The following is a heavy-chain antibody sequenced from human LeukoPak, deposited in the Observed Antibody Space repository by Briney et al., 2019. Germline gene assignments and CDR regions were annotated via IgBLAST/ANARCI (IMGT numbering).Heavy chain of an antibody. CDR2: IYYSGST. J-gene: IGHJ4*02. CDR3: ARGLYYYDSSGLDAFDI. V-gene: IGHV4-59*01. Sequence: TSETLSLTCTVSGGSISSYYWSWIRQPPGKGLEWIGYIYYSGSTNYNPSLKSRVTISVDTSKNQFSLKLSSVTAADTAVYYCARGLYYYDSSGLDAFDIWGPGTLVTVSS. D-gene: IGHD3-22*01. CDR1: GGSISSYY.